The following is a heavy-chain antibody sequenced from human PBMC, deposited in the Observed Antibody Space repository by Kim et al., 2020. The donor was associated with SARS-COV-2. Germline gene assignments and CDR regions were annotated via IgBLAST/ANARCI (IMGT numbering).Heavy chain of an antibody. CDR3: ARDAREWVHIEGATPFDY. Sequence: GGSLRLSCAASGFTFSSYAMHWVRQAPGKGLEWVAVISYDGSNKYYADSVKGRFTISRDNSKNTLYLQMNSLRAEDTAVYYCARDAREWVHIEGATPFDYWGQGTLVTVSS. CDR1: GFTFSSYA. D-gene: IGHD1-26*01. J-gene: IGHJ4*02. V-gene: IGHV3-30*04. CDR2: ISYDGSNK.